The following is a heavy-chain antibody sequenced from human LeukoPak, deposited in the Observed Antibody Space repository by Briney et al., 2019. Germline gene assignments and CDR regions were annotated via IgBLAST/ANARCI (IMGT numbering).Heavy chain of an antibody. CDR1: GFTFSSYA. Sequence: GGSLRLSCAASGFTFSSYAMSWVRQPPGEGREWVSSISGSGGSTYYTNSVKGRFTISRDNSKNSLYLQMNSLRAEDTAVYYCAKDRLGYYYGSGSYTYSAEYFQHWGQGTLVTVSS. J-gene: IGHJ1*01. CDR2: ISGSGGST. V-gene: IGHV3-23*01. D-gene: IGHD3-10*01. CDR3: AKDRLGYYYGSGSYTYSAEYFQH.